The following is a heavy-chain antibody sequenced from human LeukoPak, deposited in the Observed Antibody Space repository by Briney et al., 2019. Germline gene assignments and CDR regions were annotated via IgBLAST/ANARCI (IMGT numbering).Heavy chain of an antibody. CDR1: GFIFNNYW. Sequence: GGSLRLSCEAPGFIFNNYWMSWVRQTPGEGLEWVANIKEDGSEQYYVDSVKGRFTITRDNAKNLLYLHVNSLRAEDTAVYYCARDVSNSGWYEGTFDVWGQGTMVTVSS. J-gene: IGHJ3*01. CDR2: IKEDGSEQ. V-gene: IGHV3-7*03. CDR3: ARDVSNSGWYEGTFDV. D-gene: IGHD6-19*01.